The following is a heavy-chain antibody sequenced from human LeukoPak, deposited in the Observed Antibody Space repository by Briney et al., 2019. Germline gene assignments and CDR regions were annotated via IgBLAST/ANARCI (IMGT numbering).Heavy chain of an antibody. CDR1: GFTFSSYA. CDR3: ARFISSSWHGAHFGYYYYYMDV. J-gene: IGHJ6*03. V-gene: IGHV3-48*04. D-gene: IGHD6-13*01. Sequence: GGSLRLSCAASGFTFSSYAMSWVRQAPGKGLEWVSYISSSGSTIYYADSVKGRFTISRDNAKNSLYLQMNSLRAEDTAAYYCARFISSSWHGAHFGYYYYYMDVWGKGTTVTVSS. CDR2: ISSSGSTI.